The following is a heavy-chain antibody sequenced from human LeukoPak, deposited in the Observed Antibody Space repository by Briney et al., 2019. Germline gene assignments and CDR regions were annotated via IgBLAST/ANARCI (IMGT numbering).Heavy chain of an antibody. CDR3: AKVNSELLWFGDHVDH. D-gene: IGHD3-10*01. Sequence: GGSLRLSCAASGFNIGNSGMHWVRQAPGKGLEWMTCIAYDGSNKYYAESVKGRFTISRDNSKNTLYLQMNSLRAEDTAVYYCAKVNSELLWFGDHVDHWGQGTLVTVSS. V-gene: IGHV3-30*02. CDR1: GFNIGNSG. J-gene: IGHJ4*02. CDR2: IAYDGSNK.